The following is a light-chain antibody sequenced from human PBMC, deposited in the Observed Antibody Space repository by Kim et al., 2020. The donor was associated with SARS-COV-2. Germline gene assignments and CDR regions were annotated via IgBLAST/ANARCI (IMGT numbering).Light chain of an antibody. Sequence: QSVLTQPPSVSGAPGQRVTISCSGDSSNIGAGFDVHWYRHLPGTAPKLLISANTNRPSGVPGRFSGSKSGTSASLAITGLQAEDEGDYYCQSYDNGLGQKVFGGGTKVTVL. V-gene: IGLV1-40*01. J-gene: IGLJ3*02. CDR2: ANT. CDR1: SSNIGAGFD. CDR3: QSYDNGLGQKV.